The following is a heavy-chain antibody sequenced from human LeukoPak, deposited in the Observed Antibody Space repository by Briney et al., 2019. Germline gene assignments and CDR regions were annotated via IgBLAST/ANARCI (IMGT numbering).Heavy chain of an antibody. Sequence: GGSLRLSCAASGFTFSSYSMNWVRQAPGKGLEWVSSISSSSSYIYYADSVKGRFTISRDNSKNTLYLQMNSLRAEDTAVYYCARDQYDILTGYYYYMDVWGKGTTVTISS. CDR1: GFTFSSYS. J-gene: IGHJ6*03. CDR3: ARDQYDILTGYYYYMDV. D-gene: IGHD3-9*01. V-gene: IGHV3-21*04. CDR2: ISSSSSYI.